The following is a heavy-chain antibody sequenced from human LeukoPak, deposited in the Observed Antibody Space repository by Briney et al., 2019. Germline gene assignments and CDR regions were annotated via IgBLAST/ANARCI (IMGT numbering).Heavy chain of an antibody. Sequence: PSETLSLTCTVSGGSISSDYWSWIRQSPGKGLEWIGYIYYSGTTSYNPSLKSRVTISLDTSKNQFSLKLSSVTAAGTAVYYCARGANWGSPDYWGQGTLVTVSS. CDR2: IYYSGTT. CDR3: ARGANWGSPDY. V-gene: IGHV4-59*01. CDR1: GGSISSDY. J-gene: IGHJ4*02. D-gene: IGHD7-27*01.